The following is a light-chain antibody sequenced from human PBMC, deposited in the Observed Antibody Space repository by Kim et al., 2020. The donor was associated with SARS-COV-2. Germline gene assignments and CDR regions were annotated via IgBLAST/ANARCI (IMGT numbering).Light chain of an antibody. CDR3: QAWDSSVV. CDR1: KLGDKY. V-gene: IGLV3-1*01. Sequence: SYELTQPPSVSVSPGQTASITCSGDKLGDKYACWYQQKPDQSPVLVIYQDSKRPSGIPERFSGSNSGNTATLTISGTQAMDEADYYCQAWDSSVVFG. CDR2: QDS. J-gene: IGLJ2*01.